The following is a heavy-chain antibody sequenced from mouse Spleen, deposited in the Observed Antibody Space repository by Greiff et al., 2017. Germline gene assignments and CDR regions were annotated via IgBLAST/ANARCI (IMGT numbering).Heavy chain of an antibody. CDR3: ARSPASIGGY. CDR2: INPSTGGT. J-gene: IGHJ2*01. D-gene: IGHD6-1*01. V-gene: IGHV1-42*01. CDR1: GYSFTGYY. Sequence: VQLQQSGPELVKPGASVKISCKASGYSFTGYYMNWVKQSPEKSLEWIGEINPSTGGTTYNQKFKAKATLTVDKSSSTAYMQLKSLTSEDSAVYYCARSPASIGGYWGQGTTLTVSS.